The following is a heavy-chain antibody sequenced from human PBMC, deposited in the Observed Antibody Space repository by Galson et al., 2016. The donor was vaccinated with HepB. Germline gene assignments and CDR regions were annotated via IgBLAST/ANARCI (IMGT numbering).Heavy chain of an antibody. D-gene: IGHD2-2*01. V-gene: IGHV3-23*01. J-gene: IGHJ4*02. CDR1: GFSFSTYG. Sequence: SLRLSCAVSGFSFSTYGMSWVRQAPGKGLEWISAIRGSGGVTHYADSVRGRFTISRDHSKRTLFLHMSMLTVEDTAVYYCAKDILEVPAALPFDSWGQGTLVIVSS. CDR2: IRGSGGVT. CDR3: AKDILEVPAALPFDS.